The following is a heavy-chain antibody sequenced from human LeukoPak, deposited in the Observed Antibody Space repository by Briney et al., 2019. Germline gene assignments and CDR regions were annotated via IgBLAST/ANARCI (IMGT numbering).Heavy chain of an antibody. CDR3: ATDLPDQGSGYYPSRRLYYYYGMDV. CDR1: GFTFSTSG. Sequence: GRSLRLSCAASGFTFSTSGMHWVRQAPGKGLEWVAVIWYDGSNKHYAESVKGRFSISRDNSKSTLYLQMNSLRAEDTAVYYCATDLPDQGSGYYPSRRLYYYYGMDVWGQGTTVTVSS. D-gene: IGHD3-22*01. CDR2: IWYDGSNK. V-gene: IGHV3-33*01. J-gene: IGHJ6*02.